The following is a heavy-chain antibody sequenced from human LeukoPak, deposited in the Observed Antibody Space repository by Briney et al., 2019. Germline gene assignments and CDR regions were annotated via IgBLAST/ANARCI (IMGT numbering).Heavy chain of an antibody. J-gene: IGHJ5*02. CDR3: ARGYNWFDP. CDR1: GGSISSYY. CDR2: AYYSGST. Sequence: PSETLSLTCTVSGGSISSYYWSWIRQPPGKGLEWIGYAYYSGSTNSNPSLKSRVTISVDTSKNQFSLKVSSVTAADTAIYYCARGYNWFDPWGQGTLVTVSS. V-gene: IGHV4-59*01.